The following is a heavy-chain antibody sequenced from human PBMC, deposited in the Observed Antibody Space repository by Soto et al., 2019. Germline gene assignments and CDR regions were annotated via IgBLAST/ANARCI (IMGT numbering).Heavy chain of an antibody. Sequence: PSETLSLTCTVSGGSINSGDYYWNWIRQHPGKGLEWIGYVFYSGSTNYNPSLKSRISISIDASKNQFSLKLSSVTAADTAVYYCAATAHYSSSWFDYWGQGTLVTVSS. V-gene: IGHV4-31*03. CDR2: VFYSGST. CDR3: AATAHYSSSWFDY. D-gene: IGHD6-13*01. CDR1: GGSINSGDYY. J-gene: IGHJ4*02.